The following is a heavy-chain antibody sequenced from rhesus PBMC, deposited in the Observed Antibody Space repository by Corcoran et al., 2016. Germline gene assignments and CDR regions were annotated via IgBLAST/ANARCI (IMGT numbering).Heavy chain of an antibody. Sequence: QVQLQESGPGLVKPSETLSLTCTVSGASISNTWWTWIRQPPGKGLGWIGENKGNGGSSNYTPTQKSRVTISKDAAKNQVSLKLTSVTAADTAVYYCTRPYDSWRAFDYWGQGVLVTVSS. CDR1: GASISNTW. V-gene: IGHV4-80*01. D-gene: IGHD1-1*01. CDR3: TRPYDSWRAFDY. J-gene: IGHJ4*01. CDR2: NKGNGGSS.